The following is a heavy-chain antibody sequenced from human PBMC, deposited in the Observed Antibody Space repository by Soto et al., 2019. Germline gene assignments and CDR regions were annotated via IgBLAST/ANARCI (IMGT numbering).Heavy chain of an antibody. V-gene: IGHV3-21*01. J-gene: IGHJ4*02. CDR2: TSSSSSYI. D-gene: IGHD4-17*01. CDR1: EFNIRGYS. Sequence: PVVSLRLSSAASEFNIRGYSMNWVRQAPGKGLEWVSSTSSSSSYIYYADSVKGRFTISRDNAKNSLYLQMNSLRAEDTAVYYCARDSTRGLDYWGQGTLVTVSS. CDR3: ARDSTRGLDY.